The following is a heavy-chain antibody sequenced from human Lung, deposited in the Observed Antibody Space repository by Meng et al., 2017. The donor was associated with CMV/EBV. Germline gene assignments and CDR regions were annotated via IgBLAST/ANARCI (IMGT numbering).Heavy chain of an antibody. CDR3: ARGFWNPYYEDTHDF. D-gene: IGHD3-3*01. J-gene: IGHJ4*02. CDR1: GFPFSRYW. V-gene: IGHV3-7*04. Sequence: WGSLRLSCAASGFPFSRYWMSWVRQAPGKGLEWVADINQDESEKYYVDSVKGRFTISRDTAKNSLYLQMNSLRAEDTAVFYCARGFWNPYYEDTHDFWGQGILVTVSS. CDR2: INQDESEK.